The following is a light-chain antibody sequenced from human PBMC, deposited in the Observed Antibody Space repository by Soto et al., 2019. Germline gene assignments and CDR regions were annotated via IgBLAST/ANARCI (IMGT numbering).Light chain of an antibody. CDR1: QSVGSN. CDR2: GAS. V-gene: IGKV3-15*01. Sequence: EIVMTQSPATLFVSPGESATLSCRASQSVGSNLAWYQQKRGQAPRLLIYGASTRATGIPARFSGSGSGTEFTLTISSLQSEDFAFYYCQLYNHGWTFGQGTKVEIK. J-gene: IGKJ1*01. CDR3: QLYNHGWT.